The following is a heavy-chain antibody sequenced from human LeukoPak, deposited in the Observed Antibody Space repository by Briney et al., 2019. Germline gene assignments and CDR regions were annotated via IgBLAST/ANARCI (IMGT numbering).Heavy chain of an antibody. D-gene: IGHD2-15*01. CDR2: ISSSSSYI. V-gene: IGHV3-21*01. J-gene: IGHJ3*02. CDR3: ARGYCSGGSCYGAFDI. Sequence: GGSLRLSCAASGFTFSSYGMTWVRLAPGKGLEWVSSISSSSSYIYYADSVKGRFTISRDNAKNSLYLQMNSLRAEDTAVYYCARGYCSGGSCYGAFDIWGQGTMVTVSS. CDR1: GFTFSSYG.